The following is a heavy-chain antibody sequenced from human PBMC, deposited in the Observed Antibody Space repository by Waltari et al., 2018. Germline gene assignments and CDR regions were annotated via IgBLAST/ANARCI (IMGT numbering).Heavy chain of an antibody. CDR2: MNWNSGNI. CDR1: GFSFSDRA. J-gene: IGHJ4*02. Sequence: EVQLVESGGGLVQPGRSLRLACVGSGFSFSDRAMHWVRQVPGKGLEWVSGMNWNSGNIGYADSVQGRFTISRDNAKNSLYLQINSVRTEDTALYYCTSDAFGNSIGGVFDYWGQGTLVNVSS. CDR3: TSDAFGNSIGGVFDY. V-gene: IGHV3-9*01. D-gene: IGHD3-3*01.